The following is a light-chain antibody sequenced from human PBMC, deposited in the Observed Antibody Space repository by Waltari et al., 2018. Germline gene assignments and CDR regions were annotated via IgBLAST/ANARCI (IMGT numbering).Light chain of an antibody. CDR2: EAS. Sequence: EIVMTQSPDTLSVSPGERATFSCRASQSVSSNLACYQQKPGQAPRLLIYEASTRATSIPARFRGSGSGTDFTLTISSLQSEDSAVYSCQQYNHWPPITFGQGTRLEIK. CDR1: QSVSSN. J-gene: IGKJ5*01. CDR3: QQYNHWPPIT. V-gene: IGKV3-15*01.